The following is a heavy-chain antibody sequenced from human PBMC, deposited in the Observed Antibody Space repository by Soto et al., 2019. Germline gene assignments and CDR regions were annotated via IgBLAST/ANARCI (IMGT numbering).Heavy chain of an antibody. J-gene: IGHJ4*02. CDR2: ITWNSGHI. Sequence: EVQLVESGGALVQPGRSLRLSCVASGFNFDDTAMNWVRQVPGKVLEWVSGITWNSGHILYADSVKGRFTISRDNAKKSLYLELNSLRPEDTALYYCAKGRSSMIVVVMDYWGQGTPVTVSS. CDR3: AKGRSSMIVVVMDY. D-gene: IGHD3-22*01. CDR1: GFNFDDTA. V-gene: IGHV3-9*01.